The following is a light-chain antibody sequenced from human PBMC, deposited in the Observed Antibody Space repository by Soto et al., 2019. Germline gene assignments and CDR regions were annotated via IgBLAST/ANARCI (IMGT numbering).Light chain of an antibody. J-gene: IGKJ5*01. CDR1: QRLLHITGETF. CDR3: MQSTQLPPT. V-gene: IGKV2D-29*02. Sequence: DIVMTQSPLSLPVTPGAPASISCRSSQRLLHITGETFLFWYLQKPGQSPQLLIYEVSTRVSGVPDRFSGSGSGTDFTLEISRVETDDVGIYYCMQSTQLPPTFGQGTRLEVK. CDR2: EVS.